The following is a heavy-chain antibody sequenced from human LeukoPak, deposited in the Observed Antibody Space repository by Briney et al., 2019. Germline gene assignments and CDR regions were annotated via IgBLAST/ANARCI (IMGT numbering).Heavy chain of an antibody. V-gene: IGHV4-31*03. CDR2: IYYSGST. J-gene: IGHJ4*02. Sequence: PSQTLSLTCTVSGGSISSGGYYWSWIRQHPGKGLEWIGYIYYSGSTYYNPSLKSRVTISVDTSKNQFSLKLSSVTAADTAVYYCARTLRLGESSLLRAKYYFDYWGQGTLVTVSS. CDR1: GGSISSGGYY. CDR3: ARTLRLGESSLLRAKYYFDY. D-gene: IGHD3-16*02.